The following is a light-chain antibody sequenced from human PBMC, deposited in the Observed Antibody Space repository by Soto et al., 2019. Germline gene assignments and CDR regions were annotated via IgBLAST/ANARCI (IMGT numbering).Light chain of an antibody. J-gene: IGKJ1*01. CDR3: QQYYNWPRT. CDR1: QSVSSNY. Sequence: DIVLTQSPGTLSLSPGERATLSCRASQSVSSNYLAWYQQKPGQAPRLLIHGASTRATGVPDRFSGSGSGTDFTLTISRLEPEDFAVYHCQQYYNWPRTFGQGTKV. CDR2: GAS. V-gene: IGKV3-20*01.